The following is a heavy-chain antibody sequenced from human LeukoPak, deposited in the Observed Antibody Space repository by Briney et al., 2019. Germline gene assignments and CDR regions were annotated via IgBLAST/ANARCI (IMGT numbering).Heavy chain of an antibody. D-gene: IGHD3-22*01. J-gene: IGHJ6*02. V-gene: IGHV1-18*01. CDR2: ISAYNVNT. CDR3: ARDTYYYDSSGYASEYGMDV. Sequence: ASVKVSCKASCYTFTSYGISWVRQAPGQGPEWMGWISAYNVNTNYAQKLQGRVTMTTDTSTSTAYMGLRRLRSDDTAVYYCARDTYYYDSSGYASEYGMDVWGQGTTVTVSS. CDR1: CYTFTSYG.